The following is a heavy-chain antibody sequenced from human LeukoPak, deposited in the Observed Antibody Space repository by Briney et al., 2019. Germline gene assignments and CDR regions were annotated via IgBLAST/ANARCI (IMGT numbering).Heavy chain of an antibody. CDR1: GYTFTGYY. CDR3: ARERYGSGPQPQYYYYGMDV. D-gene: IGHD3-10*01. V-gene: IGHV1-46*01. CDR2: INPSGGST. J-gene: IGHJ6*02. Sequence: GASVKVSCKASGYTFTGYYMHWVRQAPGQGLEWMGIINPSGGSTSYAQKFQGRVTMTRDTSTSTVYMELSSLRSEDTAVYYCARERYGSGPQPQYYYYGMDVWGQGTTVTVSS.